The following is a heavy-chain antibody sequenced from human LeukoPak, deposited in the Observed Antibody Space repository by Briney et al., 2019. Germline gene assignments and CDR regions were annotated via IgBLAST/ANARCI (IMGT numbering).Heavy chain of an antibody. CDR1: GGSISSGGYY. D-gene: IGHD2-2*01. CDR3: AREVGRYCSSTSCYDDAFDI. V-gene: IGHV4-31*03. CDR2: IYYSGST. Sequence: PSQTLSLTCTVSGGSISSGGYYWGWIRQHPGTGLEWIGYIYYSGSTYYNPSLKSRVTISVDTSKNQFSLKLSSVTAADTAVYYCAREVGRYCSSTSCYDDAFDIWGQGTMVTVSS. J-gene: IGHJ3*02.